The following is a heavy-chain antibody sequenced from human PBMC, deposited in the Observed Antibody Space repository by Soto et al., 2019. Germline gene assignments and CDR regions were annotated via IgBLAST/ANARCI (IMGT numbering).Heavy chain of an antibody. D-gene: IGHD6-13*01. Sequence: QVQLVESGGGVVQPGRSLRLSCAASGFTFSSYGMHRVRQAPGKGLEWVAVISYDGSNKYYADSVKGRFTISRDNSKNTLYLQMNSLRAEDTAVYYCAKDFLQQQLVRSGDYYYGMDVWGQGTTVTVSS. CDR3: AKDFLQQQLVRSGDYYYGMDV. CDR1: GFTFSSYG. V-gene: IGHV3-30*18. CDR2: ISYDGSNK. J-gene: IGHJ6*02.